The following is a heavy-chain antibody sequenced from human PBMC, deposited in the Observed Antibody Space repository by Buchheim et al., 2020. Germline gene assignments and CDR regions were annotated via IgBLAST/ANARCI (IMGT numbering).Heavy chain of an antibody. V-gene: IGHV4-30-2*01. CDR2: IYHSGNP. Sequence: QLHLQESGSGLVKPSQTLSLTCTVSGDSISRDQYSWGWIRQPPGKGLEWIGYIYHSGNPYYNSSLMSRVAISVDSSRNQFSLNLTSVTAADTAVYYCARGGWTNGYSWGQGIL. D-gene: IGHD5-24*01. J-gene: IGHJ4*02. CDR1: GDSISRDQYS. CDR3: ARGGWTNGYS.